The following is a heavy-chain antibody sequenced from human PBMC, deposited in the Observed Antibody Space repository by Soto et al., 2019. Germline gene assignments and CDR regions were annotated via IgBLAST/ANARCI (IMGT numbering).Heavy chain of an antibody. J-gene: IGHJ6*02. D-gene: IGHD2-21*02. CDR2: IIPGLGVA. CDR1: GGTFSSYI. CDR3: AREKVTTPTFDYFYGMDV. V-gene: IGHV1-69*02. Sequence: QVQLVQSGAEVKKPGSSVKVSCKASGGTFSSYIIAWVRQAPGQGLEWMGRIIPGLGVAKYAQKFQGRVTITADKSTTTATMGLSSLRSEDTAVYYCAREKVTTPTFDYFYGMDVWGQGTTVTVSS.